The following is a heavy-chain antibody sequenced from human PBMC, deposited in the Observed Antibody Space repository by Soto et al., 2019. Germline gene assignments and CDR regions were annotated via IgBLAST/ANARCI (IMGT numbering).Heavy chain of an antibody. CDR1: GGSISSGGYY. Sequence: QVQLQESGPGLVKPSQTLSLTCTVSGGSISSGGYYLSWIRQHPGKGLEWIGYSHYSGSTYYNPSLKSRVTISVDTSKNQFSLKLSSVTAADTAVYYCARESPTTVTTLWGQGTLVTVSS. CDR3: ARESPTTVTTL. CDR2: SHYSGST. J-gene: IGHJ4*02. D-gene: IGHD4-17*01. V-gene: IGHV4-31*03.